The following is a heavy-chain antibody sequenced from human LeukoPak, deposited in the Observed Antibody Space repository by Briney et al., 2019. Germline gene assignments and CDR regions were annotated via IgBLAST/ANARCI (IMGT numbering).Heavy chain of an antibody. J-gene: IGHJ2*01. V-gene: IGHV4-59*01. CDR3: ARAFTSCSGGTCYKNWYFDL. D-gene: IGHD2-15*01. CDR1: GVSITSYY. CDR2: IYHSGST. Sequence: SETLSLTCTVSGVSITSYYWSWIRQPPGKGLEWIGSIYHSGSTNDNPSLKSRVTTSVDTSKNQFSLSLSSVTAADTAFYYCARAFTSCSGGTCYKNWYFDLWGRGALVTVSS.